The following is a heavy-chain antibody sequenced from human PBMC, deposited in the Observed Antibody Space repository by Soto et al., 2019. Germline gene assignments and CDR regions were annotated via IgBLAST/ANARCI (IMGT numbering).Heavy chain of an antibody. Sequence: VASVKVSCKASGGTFSSYTISWVRQAPGQGLEWMGRIIPILGIANYAQKFQGRVTITADKSTSTAYMGLSSLRSEDTAVYYCARGMGGCSSTSCYATMDVWGKGTTVTVSS. CDR1: GGTFSSYT. CDR2: IIPILGIA. J-gene: IGHJ6*03. V-gene: IGHV1-69*02. CDR3: ARGMGGCSSTSCYATMDV. D-gene: IGHD2-2*01.